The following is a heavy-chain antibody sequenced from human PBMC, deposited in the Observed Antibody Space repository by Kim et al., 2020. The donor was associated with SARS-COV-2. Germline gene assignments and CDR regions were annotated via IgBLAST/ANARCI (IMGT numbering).Heavy chain of an antibody. CDR2: IDWDDDK. J-gene: IGHJ4*02. CDR3: ARSGVDGSGSYPYY. V-gene: IGHV2-70*11. Sequence: SGPTLVNPTQTLTLTCTFSGFSLSTSGMCVSWIRQPPGKALEWLARIDWDDDKYYSTSLKTRLTISKDTSKNQVVLTMTNMDPVDTATYYCARSGVDGSGSYPYYWGQGTLVTVSS. D-gene: IGHD3-10*01. CDR1: GFSLSTSGMC.